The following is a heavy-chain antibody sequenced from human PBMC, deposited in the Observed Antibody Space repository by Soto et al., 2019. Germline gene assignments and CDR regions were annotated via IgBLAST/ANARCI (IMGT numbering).Heavy chain of an antibody. CDR1: AFTFSSYW. V-gene: IGHV3-7*01. D-gene: IGHD1-26*01. CDR3: ARLIVVKPYFQR. CDR2: IKQDGSEK. J-gene: IGHJ1*01. Sequence: GGSLRRSCAPSAFTFSSYWMSWVRQAPGKGLEWVANIKQDGSEKYYVDSVKGRFTISRDNAKNSLYLQMNSLRAEDTGGYYCARLIVVKPYFQRWGQGTLVTVAS.